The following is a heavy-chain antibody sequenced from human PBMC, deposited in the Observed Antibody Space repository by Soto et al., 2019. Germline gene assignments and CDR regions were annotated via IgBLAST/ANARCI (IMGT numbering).Heavy chain of an antibody. Sequence: QVQLQESGPGLVKPSQTLSLTCTVSGGSISSGGYYWSWIRQHPGKGLEWIGYIYYSGSTYYNPSLKSRVTISVATSKNPFSLKLSSVTAADTAGYSCASYFVRGPYGMDVWGQGTTVTVSS. CDR1: GGSISSGGYY. J-gene: IGHJ6*02. CDR2: IYYSGST. CDR3: ASYFVRGPYGMDV. V-gene: IGHV4-31*03. D-gene: IGHD3-10*01.